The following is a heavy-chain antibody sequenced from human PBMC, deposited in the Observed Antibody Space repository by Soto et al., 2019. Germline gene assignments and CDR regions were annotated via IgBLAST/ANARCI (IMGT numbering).Heavy chain of an antibody. D-gene: IGHD1-1*01. Sequence: QVHLVQSGAEVKKPGASVKVSCKASGYTFTSYGITWVRQAPGQGLEWMGWISAHNGNTDYAQKLQGRVIVTRDTSTSTAYMELRRLISDDTAVDYCARGRYGDSWGQGALVTVSS. V-gene: IGHV1-18*01. CDR3: ARGRYGDS. CDR1: GYTFTSYG. J-gene: IGHJ4*02. CDR2: ISAHNGNT.